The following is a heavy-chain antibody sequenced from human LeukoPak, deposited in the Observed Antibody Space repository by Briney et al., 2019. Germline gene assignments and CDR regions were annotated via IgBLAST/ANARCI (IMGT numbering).Heavy chain of an antibody. D-gene: IGHD1-1*01. Sequence: SETLSLTCTVSGGSISSYYWSWIRQPPGKGLEWIGYIYYSGSTNYNPSLKSRVTISVDTSKNQFSLKLSSVTAADTAVYYCAREVHVSAGIDYWGQGTLVTVSS. J-gene: IGHJ4*02. V-gene: IGHV4-59*01. CDR1: GGSISSYY. CDR3: AREVHVSAGIDY. CDR2: IYYSGST.